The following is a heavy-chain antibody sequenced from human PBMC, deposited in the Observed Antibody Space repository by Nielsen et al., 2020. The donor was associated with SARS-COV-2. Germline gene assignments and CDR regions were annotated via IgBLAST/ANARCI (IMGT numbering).Heavy chain of an antibody. Sequence: GESLKISYAASGFTFSDYYMSWIRQAPGKGLEWVSYISSSGSTIYYADSVKGRFTISRDNAKNSLYLQMNSLRAEDTAVYYCARARTRGETFDYWGQGTLVTVSS. J-gene: IGHJ4*02. V-gene: IGHV3-11*01. CDR3: ARARTRGETFDY. CDR2: ISSSGSTI. CDR1: GFTFSDYY. D-gene: IGHD1-7*01.